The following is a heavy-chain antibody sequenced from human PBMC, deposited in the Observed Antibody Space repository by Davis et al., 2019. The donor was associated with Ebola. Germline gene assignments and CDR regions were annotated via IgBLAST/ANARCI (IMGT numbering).Heavy chain of an antibody. D-gene: IGHD3-22*01. CDR2: INPITGGT. J-gene: IGHJ3*02. Sequence: ASVQVSCKASGYRFTSYYMHWVRQAPGQGLEWMGIINPITGGTSYAQNFQVRVNMTRDTSTSTVYMELRSLRSEDTAVYYCAREGGRYYDSSGYVFDIWGQGTMVKVSS. CDR3: AREGGRYYDSSGYVFDI. V-gene: IGHV1-46*01. CDR1: GYRFTSYY.